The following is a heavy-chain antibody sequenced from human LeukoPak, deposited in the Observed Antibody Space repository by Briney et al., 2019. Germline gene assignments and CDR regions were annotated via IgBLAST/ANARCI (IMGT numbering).Heavy chain of an antibody. CDR2: ISSSGSTI. CDR1: GFTFSSYE. J-gene: IGHJ6*02. CDR3: ARVDYACGMDV. Sequence: GGSLRLSCAASGFTFSSYEMNWVRQAPGKGLEWVSYISSSGSTIYYADSVKGRFTISRDNAKNSLYLQMNSLRAEDTAVYYCARVDYACGMDVWGQGTTVTVSS. V-gene: IGHV3-48*03.